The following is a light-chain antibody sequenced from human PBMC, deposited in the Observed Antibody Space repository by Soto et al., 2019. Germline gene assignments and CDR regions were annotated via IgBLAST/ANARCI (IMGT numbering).Light chain of an antibody. CDR2: AAS. V-gene: IGKV1-9*01. J-gene: IGKJ4*01. CDR1: QGISSY. CDR3: QQLNSYPFT. Sequence: DIQLTQSPSFRSASVGDRVTITCRASQGISSYLAWYQQKPGKAPKLLIYAASTLQSGVPSRFSGSGSGTEFTLTISSLQPEDFATYYCQQLNSYPFTFGGGTKVEIK.